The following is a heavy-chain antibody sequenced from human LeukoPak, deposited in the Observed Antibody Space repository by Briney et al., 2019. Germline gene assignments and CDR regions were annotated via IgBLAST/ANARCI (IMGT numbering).Heavy chain of an antibody. Sequence: GGSLRPSCTASGFTFGDYAMSWFRQAPGKGLEWVGFIRSKAYGGTTEYAASVKGRFTISRDDSKSIAYLQMNSLKTEDTAVYYCTRGGHSSGWYWPDDYWGQGTLVTVSS. CDR3: TRGGHSSGWYWPDDY. V-gene: IGHV3-49*03. CDR2: IRSKAYGGTT. J-gene: IGHJ4*02. D-gene: IGHD6-19*01. CDR1: GFTFGDYA.